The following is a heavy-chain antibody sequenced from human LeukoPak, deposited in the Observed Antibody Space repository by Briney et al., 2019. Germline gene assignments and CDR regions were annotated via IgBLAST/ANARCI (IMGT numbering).Heavy chain of an antibody. CDR2: IYYTGST. J-gene: IGHJ5*02. Sequence: SETLSLTCPVSGGSVSSSRYYWGWIRQPPGKGLEWTGRIYYTGSTYYKPSLKSRVTISVDASKNQISLKLSSVTAADTAVYYCARPRGSSGSYNWFDPWRQGTLVTVSS. CDR1: GGSVSSSRYY. V-gene: IGHV4-39*01. D-gene: IGHD6-19*01. CDR3: ARPRGSSGSYNWFDP.